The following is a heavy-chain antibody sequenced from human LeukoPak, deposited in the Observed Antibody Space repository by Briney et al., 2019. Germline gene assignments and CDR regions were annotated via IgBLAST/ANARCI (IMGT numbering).Heavy chain of an antibody. CDR3: ARDHAYAFDI. J-gene: IGHJ3*02. V-gene: IGHV3-48*01. D-gene: IGHD2-2*01. CDR1: GFTFSTYI. Sequence: GSLRLSCAASGFTFSTYIMNWVRQAPGKGLEWISYIGSAIYYAGSVKGRFTISRDNAKNSLYLQMNSLRAEDTAVYYCARDHAYAFDIWGQGTLVTVSS. CDR2: IGSAI.